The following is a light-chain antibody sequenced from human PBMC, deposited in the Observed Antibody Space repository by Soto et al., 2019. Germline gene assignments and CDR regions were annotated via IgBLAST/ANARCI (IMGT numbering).Light chain of an antibody. CDR1: SSDVGSYDF. CDR2: EVS. V-gene: IGLV2-14*01. Sequence: QPASVSGSPGQSITMSCTGTSSDVGSYDFVSWYQQHPGKAPKLLIYEVSNRPSGVSARFSGSKSDNTASLTISGLQAADEADYFCSSYSSSTVRYVFGSGTKLTVL. CDR3: SSYSSSTVRYV. J-gene: IGLJ1*01.